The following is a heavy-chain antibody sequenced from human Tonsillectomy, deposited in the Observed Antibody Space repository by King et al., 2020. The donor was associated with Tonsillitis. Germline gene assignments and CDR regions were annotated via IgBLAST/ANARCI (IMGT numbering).Heavy chain of an antibody. Sequence: QLQESGPGLVKPSQTLSLTCAVSGGSISSGGYSWSWIRQPPGKGLEWIGYIYYSGSTYYNPSLKSRVTISVDTSKNQFSLKLSSVTAADTAVYYCARTVGYCSGGSCYEEFGFDPWGQGTLVTVSS. D-gene: IGHD2-15*01. CDR3: ARTVGYCSGGSCYEEFGFDP. J-gene: IGHJ5*02. CDR1: GGSISSGGYS. CDR2: IYYSGST. V-gene: IGHV4-30-4*07.